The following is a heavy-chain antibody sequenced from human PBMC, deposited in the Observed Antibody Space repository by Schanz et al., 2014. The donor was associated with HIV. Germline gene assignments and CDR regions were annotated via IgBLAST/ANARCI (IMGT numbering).Heavy chain of an antibody. V-gene: IGHV3-30*18. CDR2: ISYDGPNK. CDR3: VKDSGTMISGTXXFDP. J-gene: IGHJ5*02. D-gene: IGHD3-16*01. Sequence: QVQLVESGGGVVQPGRSLRLSCAASGFTFSTYGMHWVRQGPGKGLEWVAVISYDGPNKYYADSVKGRFSISRDKSKNTLYLQMNSLRAEDTALYYCVKDSGTMISGTXXFDPWGQGSLVTVSS. CDR1: GFTFSTYG.